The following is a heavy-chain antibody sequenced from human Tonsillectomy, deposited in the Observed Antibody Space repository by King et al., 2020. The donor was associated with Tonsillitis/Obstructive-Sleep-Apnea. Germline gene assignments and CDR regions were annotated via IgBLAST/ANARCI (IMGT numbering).Heavy chain of an antibody. CDR3: ARSRRGRYCSSASCFKNYYYHHLAV. CDR2: IIPVFGAA. CDR1: GGTFSSYA. V-gene: IGHV1-69*01. J-gene: IGHJ6*03. Sequence: QLVQSGAEVKKPGSSVKVSCKASGGTFSSYAISCVRQAPGQGPEWMGGIIPVFGAANYTQKFQGRVTITADESTSTAYMEQSSLRSEDTAVYYCARSRRGRYCSSASCFKNYYYHHLAVWGKGTTVTVSS. D-gene: IGHD2-2*01.